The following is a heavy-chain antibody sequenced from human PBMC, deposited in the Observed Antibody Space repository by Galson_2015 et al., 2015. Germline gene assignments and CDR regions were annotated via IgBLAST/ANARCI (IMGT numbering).Heavy chain of an antibody. CDR3: ARVRGTSWNKGDWLDP. D-gene: IGHD1/OR15-1a*01. Sequence: SLRLSCAASGFTFSNSAMTRVRQAPGKGLEWVAAIGGTGAKTYYSESAKGRFTVSRDNSKNTLFLQMNSLTADDTALYYCARVRGTSWNKGDWLDPWGQGTLVTVSS. V-gene: IGHV3-23*01. CDR1: GFTFSNSA. J-gene: IGHJ5*02. CDR2: IGGTGAKT.